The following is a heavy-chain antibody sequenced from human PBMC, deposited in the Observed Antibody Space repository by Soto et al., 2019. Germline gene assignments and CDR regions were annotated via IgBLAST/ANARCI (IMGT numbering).Heavy chain of an antibody. CDR3: ARDNWNSY. V-gene: IGHV3-74*01. J-gene: IGHJ4*01. CDR2: IHNDGSTT. CDR1: GFTFSSYW. Sequence: GGSLRLSCAASGFTFSSYWMHWVRQAPGKGLMWVSRIHNDGSTTRYADSVKGRFTISRDNAKNTLYLQMCSLRVEDTAVYYCARDNWNSYWGQGTLVTVSS. D-gene: IGHD1-7*01.